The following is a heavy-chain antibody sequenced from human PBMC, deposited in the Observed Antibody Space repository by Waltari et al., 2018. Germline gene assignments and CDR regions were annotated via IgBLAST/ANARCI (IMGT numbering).Heavy chain of an antibody. J-gene: IGHJ3*02. V-gene: IGHV1-8*03. CDR1: GYTFTSYG. D-gene: IGHD1-7*01. CDR2: MNPNSGNT. CDR3: AREAILELDNDAFDI. Sequence: QVQLVQSGAEVKKPGASVKVSCKASGYTFTSYGINWVRQATGQGLEWMGWMNPNSGNTGYAQKFQGRGTSTRNTSISTADMELSSLRSEDTAVYYCAREAILELDNDAFDIWGQGTMVTVSS.